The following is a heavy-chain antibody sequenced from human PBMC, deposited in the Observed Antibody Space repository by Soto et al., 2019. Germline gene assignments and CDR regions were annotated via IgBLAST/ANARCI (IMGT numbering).Heavy chain of an antibody. V-gene: IGHV1-18*01. Sequence: GSGKVCFNASGYAFTSFGMSLVRQAPGQGLEWMGWISAYNGNTNYAQKLQGRVTMTTDTSTSTAYMELRSLRSDDTAVYYCARDYTHIDRTRALGDWGQGTLVTVSS. J-gene: IGHJ4*02. CDR2: ISAYNGNT. CDR1: GYAFTSFG. D-gene: IGHD2-21*01. CDR3: ARDYTHIDRTRALGD.